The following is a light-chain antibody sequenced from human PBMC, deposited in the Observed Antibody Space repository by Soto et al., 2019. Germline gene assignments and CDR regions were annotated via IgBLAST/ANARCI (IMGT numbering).Light chain of an antibody. J-gene: IGKJ1*01. Sequence: EIVLTQSPGTLSLSPGERATLSCRASQSVSRTYLAWYQQKPGQAPRLLRATGIPDRFSGSGSGTDFTLTISRLAPADFAVYYCHQYGSSPQTFGQGTKVEIK. V-gene: IGKV3-20*01. CDR1: QSVSRTY. CDR3: HQYGSSPQT.